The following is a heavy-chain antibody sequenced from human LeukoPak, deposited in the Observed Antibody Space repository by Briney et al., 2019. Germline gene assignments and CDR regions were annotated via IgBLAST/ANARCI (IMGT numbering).Heavy chain of an antibody. CDR3: AKDLKRDGKWDIDF. D-gene: IGHD1-26*01. CDR2: ILHSGGTT. Sequence: GGSLRLSCEASGFTFSSFSMSWVRQASGKGLEWGSSILHSGGTTWYSDSVKGRFTISRDNSKNAMYLQMDSLRAEDTAAYFCAKDLKRDGKWDIDFWGQGTLVTVSS. J-gene: IGHJ4*02. V-gene: IGHV3-23*01. CDR1: GFTFSSFS.